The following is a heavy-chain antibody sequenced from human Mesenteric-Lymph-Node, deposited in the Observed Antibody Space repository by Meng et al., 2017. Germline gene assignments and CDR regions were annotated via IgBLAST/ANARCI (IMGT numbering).Heavy chain of an antibody. CDR3: ARASYGSGSPLGESWFDP. D-gene: IGHD3-10*01. CDR1: GGSISSGGYY. CDR2: IHSSGST. J-gene: IGHJ5*02. Sequence: VPLQEAGPGLVKPSQTPSLTCTVSGGSISSGGYYWSWIRQHPGKGLEWIGYIHSSGSTYYNPSLRSRLTISVDTSKNQFSLKLSSVTAADTAVYYCARASYGSGSPLGESWFDPWGQGTLVTVSS. V-gene: IGHV4-31*03.